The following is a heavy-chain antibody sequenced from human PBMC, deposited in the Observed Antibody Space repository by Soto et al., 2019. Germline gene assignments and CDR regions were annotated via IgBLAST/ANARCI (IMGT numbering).Heavy chain of an antibody. Sequence: PGGSLRLSCEASGFIFSDYSVNWVRQAPGKGLEWLSYIGSASTTIYADSIKGRFSISRDNAKNSLYLQMNSLRDEDTAVYYCARGSYLNYFDYWGQGALVTVSS. J-gene: IGHJ4*02. CDR1: GFIFSDYS. D-gene: IGHD3-10*01. CDR3: ARGSYLNYFDY. CDR2: IGSASTTI. V-gene: IGHV3-48*02.